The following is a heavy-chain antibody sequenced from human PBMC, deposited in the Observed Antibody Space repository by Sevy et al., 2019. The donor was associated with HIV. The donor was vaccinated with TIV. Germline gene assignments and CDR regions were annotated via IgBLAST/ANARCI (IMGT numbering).Heavy chain of an antibody. CDR3: ASDYS. Sequence: GGSLRLSCAASGFIFSNYWMTWVRQAPGKGPELVATIKQDGSEKYYLDSVKGRFTISRDNAKNSVYLQMSSLRVEDTAMYYCASDYSWGQGTLVTVSS. V-gene: IGHV3-7*01. CDR2: IKQDGSEK. J-gene: IGHJ4*02. CDR1: GFIFSNYW.